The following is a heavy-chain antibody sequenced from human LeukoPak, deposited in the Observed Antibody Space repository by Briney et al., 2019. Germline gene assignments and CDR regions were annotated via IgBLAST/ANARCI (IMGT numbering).Heavy chain of an antibody. CDR2: ISSSSSYI. Sequence: GGSLRLSCAASGFTFSSYSMNWVRQAPGKGLEWVSSISSSSSYIYYADSVKGRFTISRDNAKNSLYLQMNGLRAEDTAVYYCASGRSDAFDIWGQGTMVTVSS. CDR3: ASGRSDAFDI. V-gene: IGHV3-21*01. D-gene: IGHD1-26*01. CDR1: GFTFSSYS. J-gene: IGHJ3*02.